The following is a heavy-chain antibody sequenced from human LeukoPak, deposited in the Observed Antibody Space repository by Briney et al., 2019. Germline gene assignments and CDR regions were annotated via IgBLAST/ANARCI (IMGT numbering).Heavy chain of an antibody. V-gene: IGHV1-69*06. CDR3: AGIAAAAPRVSNWFDP. J-gene: IGHJ5*02. Sequence: GASVKVSCTASGYTFTGYYMHWVRQAPGQGLEWMGGIIPIFGTANYAQKFQGRVTITADKSTSTAYMELSSLRSEDTAVYYCAGIAAAAPRVSNWFDPWGQGTLVTVSS. CDR1: GYTFTGYY. D-gene: IGHD6-13*01. CDR2: IIPIFGTA.